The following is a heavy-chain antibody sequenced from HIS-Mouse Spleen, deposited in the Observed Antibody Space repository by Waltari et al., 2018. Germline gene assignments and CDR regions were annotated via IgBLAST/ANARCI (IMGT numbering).Heavy chain of an antibody. CDR1: VCSISSSLYY. CDR2: IYYSGRT. Sequence: QLQLQESGPGLVKPSETLSLTCTVSVCSISSSLYYLGWIRQPPGTGLEWTGRIYYSGRTYYNPSLKSRVTISVDTSKNQFSLKLSSVTAADTAVYYCAREIPYSSSWYDWYFDLWGRGTLVTVSS. D-gene: IGHD6-13*01. V-gene: IGHV4-39*07. CDR3: AREIPYSSSWYDWYFDL. J-gene: IGHJ2*01.